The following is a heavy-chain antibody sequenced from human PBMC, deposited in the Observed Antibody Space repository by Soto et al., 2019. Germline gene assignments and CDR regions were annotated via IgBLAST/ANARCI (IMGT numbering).Heavy chain of an antibody. J-gene: IGHJ6*02. CDR1: GFTFGDYA. CDR2: IRSKAYGGTT. Sequence: PGGSLRLSCTASGFTFGDYAMSWVRQAPGKGLEWVGFIRSKAYGGTTEYAASVKGRFTISRDDSKSIAYLQMNSLKTEDTAVYYCTRDPVFSSSGGNYYYGMDVWGQGTTVTVSS. D-gene: IGHD6-6*01. CDR3: TRDPVFSSSGGNYYYGMDV. V-gene: IGHV3-49*04.